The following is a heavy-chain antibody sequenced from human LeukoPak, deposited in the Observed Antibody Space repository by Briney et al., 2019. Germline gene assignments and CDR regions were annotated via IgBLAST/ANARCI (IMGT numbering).Heavy chain of an antibody. V-gene: IGHV3-21*01. CDR2: ISSSRSYI. CDR1: GFTFSSYS. CDR3: ARGAYNWNDDNDY. J-gene: IGHJ4*02. D-gene: IGHD1-20*01. Sequence: GESLRLSCAASGFTFSSYSMNWVRQAPGKGLEWVSSISSSRSYIYYPDSVKGRFTNSRENAQKSLYLQMNSLRGEDTAVYYCARGAYNWNDDNDYWGEGTLATVSS.